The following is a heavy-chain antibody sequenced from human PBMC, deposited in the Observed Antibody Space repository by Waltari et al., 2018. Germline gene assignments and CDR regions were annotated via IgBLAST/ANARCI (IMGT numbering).Heavy chain of an antibody. D-gene: IGHD2-8*02. CDR2: IKEDGSAK. CDR1: GFSFGSYW. V-gene: IGHV3-7*01. Sequence: EVQLVESGGDLVQPGGSLRLSCTASGFSFGSYWMSWVRQAQGKGPEWVANIKEDGSAKYYVDSVKGRFTISRDNAKNSLYLQMNNLRVEDTALYYCVGTPHWYYFDYWGPGTLVTVSS. J-gene: IGHJ4*02. CDR3: VGTPHWYYFDY.